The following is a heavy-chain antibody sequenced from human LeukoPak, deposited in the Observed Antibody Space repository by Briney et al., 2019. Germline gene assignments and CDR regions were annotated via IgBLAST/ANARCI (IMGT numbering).Heavy chain of an antibody. CDR3: ARDTGGGGYYYYYNMDV. CDR1: GFTFSSYS. Sequence: GGSLRLSCAASGFTFSSYSMTWVRQAPGKGLEWVSSISSSSSYIYYADSVKGRFTISRHNANNSLYLQMNSLRAEDTGVYFCARDTGGGGYYYYYNMDVWGKGTTVTVSS. CDR2: ISSSSSYI. V-gene: IGHV3-21*06. D-gene: IGHD1-14*01. J-gene: IGHJ6*03.